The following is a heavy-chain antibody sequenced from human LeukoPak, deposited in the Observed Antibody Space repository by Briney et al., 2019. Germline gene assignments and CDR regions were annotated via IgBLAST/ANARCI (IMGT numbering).Heavy chain of an antibody. CDR1: GYTFTSYG. CDR3: ARESGYSGYDAIDY. Sequence: ASVKVPCKASGYTFTSYGISWVRQAPGQGLEWMGGIIPIFGTANYAQKFQGRVTITADESTSTAYMELSSLRSEDTAVYYCARESGYSGYDAIDYWGQGTLVTVSS. CDR2: IIPIFGTA. D-gene: IGHD5-12*01. J-gene: IGHJ4*02. V-gene: IGHV1-69*13.